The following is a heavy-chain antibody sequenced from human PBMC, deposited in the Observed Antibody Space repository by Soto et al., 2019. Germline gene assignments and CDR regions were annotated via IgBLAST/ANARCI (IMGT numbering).Heavy chain of an antibody. CDR3: AREIMPLTNDWYFDL. D-gene: IGHD2-2*01. Sequence: QVQLQESGPGLVKPSETLSLTCTVSGGSISGGVHSWRWIRQPPGKGLEWIGHIFASGSTYYNPSRKSRLTISVETSKNQFSRRRSSVTAADTAGYYCAREIMPLTNDWYFDLWGRGPLVTVPS. J-gene: IGHJ2*01. CDR2: IFASGST. V-gene: IGHV4-30-4*01. CDR1: GGSISGGVHS.